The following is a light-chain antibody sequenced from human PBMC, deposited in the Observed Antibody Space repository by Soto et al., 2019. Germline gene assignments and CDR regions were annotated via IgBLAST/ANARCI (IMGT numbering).Light chain of an antibody. V-gene: IGKV3-20*01. J-gene: IGKJ2*01. CDR3: HQYGGSPMYT. Sequence: EIVLTQSPGTLSLSTGERATLSCRASQSVSSSYLAWYQQKPGQAPRLLIFGSSSRATCIPDRFSGSGSGTDFTLTISRLEPEDFAVYYCHQYGGSPMYTFGQGTKLEIK. CDR1: QSVSSSY. CDR2: GSS.